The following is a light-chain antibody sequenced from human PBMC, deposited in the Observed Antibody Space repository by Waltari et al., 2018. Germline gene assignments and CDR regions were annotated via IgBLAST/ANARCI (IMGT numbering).Light chain of an antibody. Sequence: QSALTQPASVSGSLGQSITISCTGTSSDVGGYNFVSWYQQDPGKAPKLMIYAVSNRPSGVSNRFPGSKSGNTASLTISGLQAEDEADYYCSSHTTSSIWVFGGGTKVTVL. CDR2: AVS. CDR1: SSDVGGYNF. CDR3: SSHTTSSIWV. J-gene: IGLJ3*02. V-gene: IGLV2-14*01.